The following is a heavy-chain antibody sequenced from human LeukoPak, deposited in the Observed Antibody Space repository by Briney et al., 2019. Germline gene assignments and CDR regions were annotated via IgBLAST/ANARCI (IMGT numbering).Heavy chain of an antibody. D-gene: IGHD2-2*01. V-gene: IGHV3-30*18. CDR2: ISYDGSNK. J-gene: IGHJ6*02. CDR1: GFTFSSYG. Sequence: GGSLRLSCAASGFTFSSYGIHWVRQAPGKGLEWVAVISYDGSNKYYADSVRGRFTISRDNSKNTLYLQMNSLRAEDTAVYYCAKDIVVVPAAIGYYYYYGTDVWGQGTTVTVSS. CDR3: AKDIVVVPAAIGYYYYYGTDV.